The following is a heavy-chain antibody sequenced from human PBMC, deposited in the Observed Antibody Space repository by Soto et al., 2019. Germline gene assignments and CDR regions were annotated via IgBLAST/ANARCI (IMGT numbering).Heavy chain of an antibody. J-gene: IGHJ4*02. Sequence: QVQLQESGPGLVKPSETLSLTCAVSGDSISSYYGMWVRQPPGKGLESIGYLYYGRSANYNPSLKRRVTLSVDTSTNQCSLTLSSMTAADTAVYYCALRSMAVVPEYWGQGTLVTVSS. CDR1: GDSISSYY. V-gene: IGHV4-59*01. CDR2: LYYGRSA. CDR3: ALRSMAVVPEY. D-gene: IGHD3-22*01.